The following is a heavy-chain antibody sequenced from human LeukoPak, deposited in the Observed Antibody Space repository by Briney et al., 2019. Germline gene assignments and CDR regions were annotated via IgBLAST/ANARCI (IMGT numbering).Heavy chain of an antibody. CDR3: ARGSGSYRPLYFFDY. V-gene: IGHV4-4*08. D-gene: IGHD1-26*01. J-gene: IGHJ4*02. CDR2: IYTSGST. Sequence: SETLSLTCTVSGDSISSYYWSWIRQPPGKGLEWIGYIYTSGSTNYNPSLKSRVTISVDTSKNQFSLKLSSVTAADTAVYYCARGSGSYRPLYFFDYWGQGTLVTVSA. CDR1: GDSISSYY.